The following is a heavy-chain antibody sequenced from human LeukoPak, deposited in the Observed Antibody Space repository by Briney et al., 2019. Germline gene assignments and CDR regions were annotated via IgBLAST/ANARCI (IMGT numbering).Heavy chain of an antibody. CDR3: ASPRIGAAGIDF. D-gene: IGHD6-13*01. J-gene: IGHJ4*02. V-gene: IGHV4-39*01. CDR2: IYYSGTT. Sequence: SETLSLTCSVSGGSIRSSSFYWGWIRQPPGKGLEWIGSIYYSGTTYHNPSLRSRVTISVDTSKSQFSLRLSAVSAEDTAVYYCASPRIGAAGIDFWGQGTLVTVSS. CDR1: GGSIRSSSFY.